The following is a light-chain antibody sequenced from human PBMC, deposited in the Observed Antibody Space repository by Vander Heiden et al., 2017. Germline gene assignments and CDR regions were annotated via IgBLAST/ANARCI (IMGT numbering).Light chain of an antibody. Sequence: IQMTQSPSSLSASVGDRVTITCRASQSISNYLNWYQQKPGKAPKLLIYAASSLQSGVPSRFSGSGSGTDFTLTISSLQPEDFATYYCQQSNSTLFTFGPGTKVDIK. CDR3: QQSNSTLFT. V-gene: IGKV1-39*01. CDR1: QSISNY. CDR2: AAS. J-gene: IGKJ3*01.